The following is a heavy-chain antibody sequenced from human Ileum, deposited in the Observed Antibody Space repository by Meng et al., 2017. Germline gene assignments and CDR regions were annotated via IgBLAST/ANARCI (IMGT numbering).Heavy chain of an antibody. CDR3: AREGMVRGVPRFDY. V-gene: IGHV1-69*06. CDR2: IIPIFGTA. D-gene: IGHD3-10*01. J-gene: IGHJ4*02. CDR1: GGTFSSYA. Sequence: VCLVPFGAEVKNAGFTAKVVCKASGGTFSSYAISVVPQAPGQGLEWMGGIIPIFGTANYAQKFQGRVTITADKSTSTAYMELSSLRSEDTAVYYCAREGMVRGVPRFDYWGQGTLVTVSS.